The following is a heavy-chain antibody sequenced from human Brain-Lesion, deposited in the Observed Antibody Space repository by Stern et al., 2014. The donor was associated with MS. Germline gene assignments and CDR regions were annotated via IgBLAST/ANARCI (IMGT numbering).Heavy chain of an antibody. Sequence: EVQLVESGGGLVQPGGSLRLSCAASGFRFSNYWMSWVRQAPGKGPEWVANIKSDGREKLYGDSVKGRFTISRDNAKNSLYLQMNSLRAEDTAVYYCARGVDPWGQGTLVTVSS. CDR3: ARGVDP. CDR2: IKSDGREK. J-gene: IGHJ5*02. V-gene: IGHV3-7*01. CDR1: GFRFSNYW.